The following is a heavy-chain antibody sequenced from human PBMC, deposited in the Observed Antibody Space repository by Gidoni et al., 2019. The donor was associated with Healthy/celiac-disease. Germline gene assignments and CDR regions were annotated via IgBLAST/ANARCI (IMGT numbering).Heavy chain of an antibody. CDR3: ARDQNSPYYYDSSGYYYPEYYYGMDV. V-gene: IGHV3-21*01. CDR2: ISSSSSYI. CDR1: GFTFSSYS. J-gene: IGHJ6*02. Sequence: EVQLVESGGGLVKPGGSLRLSCAASGFTFSSYSTHWVRQAPGKGLEWVSSISSSSSYIYYADSVKGRFTVSRDNAKNSLYLQMNSLRAEDTAVYYCARDQNSPYYYDSSGYYYPEYYYGMDVWGQGTTVTVSS. D-gene: IGHD3-22*01.